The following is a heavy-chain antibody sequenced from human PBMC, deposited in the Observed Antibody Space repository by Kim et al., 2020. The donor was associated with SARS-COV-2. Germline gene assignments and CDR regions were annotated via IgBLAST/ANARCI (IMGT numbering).Heavy chain of an antibody. V-gene: IGHV1-2*06. CDR3: ARDSYGDYYFDY. CDR2: INPNSGGT. Sequence: ASVKVSCKASGYTFTDYYIHWVRQAPGQGLEWMGRINPNSGGTNYAQKFQGRVTMTRDTSISTAYTELSGLRSDDTAVYYCARDSYGDYYFDYCGQGAL. J-gene: IGHJ4*02. D-gene: IGHD4-17*01. CDR1: GYTFTDYY.